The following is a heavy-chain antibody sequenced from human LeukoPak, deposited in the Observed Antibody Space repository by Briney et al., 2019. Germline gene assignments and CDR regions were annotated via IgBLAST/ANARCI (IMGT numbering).Heavy chain of an antibody. Sequence: SVKVSCKASGGTFSSYAISWVRQAPGQGLEWMGGIIPIFGTANYAQKFQGRVTITTDESTSTAYMELSSLRSEDTAVYYCARVAGATPYYYYMDVWGKGTTVTVSS. CDR2: IIPIFGTA. D-gene: IGHD3-10*01. CDR3: ARVAGATPYYYYMDV. J-gene: IGHJ6*03. V-gene: IGHV1-69*05. CDR1: GGTFSSYA.